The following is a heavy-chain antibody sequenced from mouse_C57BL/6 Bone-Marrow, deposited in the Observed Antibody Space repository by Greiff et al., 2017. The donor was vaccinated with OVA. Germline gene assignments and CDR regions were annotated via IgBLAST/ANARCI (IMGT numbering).Heavy chain of an antibody. CDR1: GYTFTSYT. CDR3: ARSWEALFDY. V-gene: IGHV1-4*01. D-gene: IGHD4-1*01. J-gene: IGHJ2*01. CDR2: INPSSGYT. Sequence: VQLQQSGAELARPGASVKMSCKASGYTFTSYTMHWVKQRPGQGLEWIGYINPSSGYTKYNQKFKDKATLTADKSSSTAYMQLRSLTSEDSAVYYCARSWEALFDYWGQGTTLTVSS.